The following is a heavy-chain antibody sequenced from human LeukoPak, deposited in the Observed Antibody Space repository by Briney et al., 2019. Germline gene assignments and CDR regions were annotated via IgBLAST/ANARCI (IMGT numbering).Heavy chain of an antibody. CDR3: AKDSVVGAPYYYMDV. CDR1: GFTFDDYA. CDR2: ISWDGGST. D-gene: IGHD1-26*01. V-gene: IGHV3-43D*03. J-gene: IGHJ6*03. Sequence: PGGSLRLSCAASGFTFDDYAMHWVRQAPGKGLEWVSLISWDGGSTYYADSVKGRFTISRDNSKNSLYLQMNSLRAEDTALYYCAKDSVVGAPYYYMDVWGKGTTVTVSS.